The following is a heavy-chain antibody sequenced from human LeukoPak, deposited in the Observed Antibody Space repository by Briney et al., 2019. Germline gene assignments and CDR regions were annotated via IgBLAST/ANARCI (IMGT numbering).Heavy chain of an antibody. J-gene: IGHJ4*02. CDR2: INHRGST. D-gene: IGHD3-22*01. V-gene: IGHV4-34*01. CDR3: ARGPPLNPGDFDSSGYYYFDY. Sequence: SGTLSLTCAVYGGSFSGYWWSWVRLPPGKGLEWIGEINHRGSTNYNPSLKSRVAIAVDTSKIQFSLKLSSVTAADTAVYYCARGPPLNPGDFDSSGYYYFDYSSLGTLVTVSS. CDR1: GGSFSGYW.